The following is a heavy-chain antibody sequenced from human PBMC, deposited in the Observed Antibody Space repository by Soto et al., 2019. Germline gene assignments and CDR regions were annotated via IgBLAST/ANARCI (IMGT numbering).Heavy chain of an antibody. Sequence: RASVKVSCKASGYTFTSYDINWVRQATGQGLEWMGWMNPNSGNTGYAQKFQGRVTMTRNTSISTAYMELSSLRSEDTAVYYCARGNWAYYDILTGYYAFDIWGQGTMVTVSS. CDR1: GYTFTSYD. J-gene: IGHJ3*02. CDR3: ARGNWAYYDILTGYYAFDI. CDR2: MNPNSGNT. V-gene: IGHV1-8*01. D-gene: IGHD3-9*01.